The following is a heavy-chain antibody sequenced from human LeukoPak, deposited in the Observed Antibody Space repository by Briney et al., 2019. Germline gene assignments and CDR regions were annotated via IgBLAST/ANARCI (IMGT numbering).Heavy chain of an antibody. J-gene: IGHJ4*02. D-gene: IGHD6-13*01. CDR3: AKDRSGAYSSSWYYLFDY. CDR2: ISYDGSNK. Sequence: GGSLRLSCAASGFSFSSYAMHWVRQAPGKGLEWVGVISYDGSNKYYVDSVKGRFTISRDNSKTTLYLQMNSLRAEDTAVYYCAKDRSGAYSSSWYYLFDYWGQGTLVTVSS. V-gene: IGHV3-30*18. CDR1: GFSFSSYA.